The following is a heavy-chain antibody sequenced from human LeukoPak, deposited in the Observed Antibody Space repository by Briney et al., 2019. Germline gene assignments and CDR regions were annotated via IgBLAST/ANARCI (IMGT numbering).Heavy chain of an antibody. Sequence: SETLSITCAVYGGSFSGYYWSWFRQPPGKGLEWIGEINHGGSTNYNPSLNSRVTISVDTSKNQSSLKLSSVTAAETAVYYCAIYCSSWAFDYWGQGTLVTVSS. CDR2: INHGGST. D-gene: IGHD6-13*01. V-gene: IGHV4-34*01. CDR3: AIYCSSWAFDY. J-gene: IGHJ4*02. CDR1: GGSFSGYY.